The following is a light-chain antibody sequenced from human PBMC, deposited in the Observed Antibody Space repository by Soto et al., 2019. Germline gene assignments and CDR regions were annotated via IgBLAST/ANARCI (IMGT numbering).Light chain of an antibody. CDR1: QSVGTY. Sequence: EIVLTQSPATLSLSPGERATLSCRTSQSVGTYLAWYQQKPGQAPRLLIYDAAIRATGIPARFSGSGSGTDFTLTISGLEPEDFAVYYCQQRTNWPPLSFGGGTKVEIK. CDR2: DAA. CDR3: QQRTNWPPLS. J-gene: IGKJ4*01. V-gene: IGKV3-11*01.